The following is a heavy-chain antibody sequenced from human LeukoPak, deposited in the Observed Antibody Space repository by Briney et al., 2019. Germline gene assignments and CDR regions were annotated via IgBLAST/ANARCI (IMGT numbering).Heavy chain of an antibody. D-gene: IGHD6-19*01. CDR2: MNPNSGNT. V-gene: IGHV1-8*03. J-gene: IGHJ6*03. CDR1: GYTFISYD. CDR3: ARRAVGNSHYYSMDV. Sequence: ASVKVSCKASGYTFISYDINWVRQVTGQGLEWMGWMNPNSGNTGYAQKFQGRVTITRNTSISTAFMELSSLRSEDTAVYYCARRAVGNSHYYSMDVWGKGTTVTASS.